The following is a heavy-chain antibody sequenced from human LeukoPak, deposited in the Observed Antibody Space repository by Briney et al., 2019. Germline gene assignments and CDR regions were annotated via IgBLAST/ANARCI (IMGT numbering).Heavy chain of an antibody. V-gene: IGHV3-23*01. J-gene: IGHJ4*02. Sequence: GGSLRLSCAASEFTFSSYAMNWVRQAPGKGLEWVSTISGSGDTTYYADSVKGRFTISRDKSKNTVFLQMNSLRADDTAVYYCAKDPPKDWFPWDWGQGTLVTVSS. CDR1: EFTFSSYA. CDR3: AKDPPKDWFPWD. CDR2: ISGSGDTT. D-gene: IGHD3-9*01.